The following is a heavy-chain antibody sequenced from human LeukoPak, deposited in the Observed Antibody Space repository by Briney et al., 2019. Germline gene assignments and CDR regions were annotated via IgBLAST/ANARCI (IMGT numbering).Heavy chain of an antibody. V-gene: IGHV3-23*01. CDR3: ARDPLPGIVGAIRGAFDI. CDR2: ISGSGGST. J-gene: IGHJ3*02. D-gene: IGHD1-26*01. CDR1: GFTFSSYA. Sequence: PGGSLRLSCAASGFTFSSYAMSWVRQAPGKGLEWVSAISGSGGSTYYADSVKGRFTISRDNSKNTLYLQMNSLRAEDTAVYYCARDPLPGIVGAIRGAFDIWGQGTMVTVSS.